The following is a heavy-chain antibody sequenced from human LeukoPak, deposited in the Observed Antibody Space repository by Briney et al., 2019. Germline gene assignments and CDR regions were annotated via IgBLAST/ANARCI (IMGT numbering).Heavy chain of an antibody. CDR3: AKDGAVAGLGPANYYYYMDV. D-gene: IGHD6-19*01. V-gene: IGHV3-30-3*01. J-gene: IGHJ6*03. CDR1: GFTFSSYA. CDR2: ISYDGSNK. Sequence: PGRSLRLSCAASGFTFSSYAMHWVRQAPGEGLEWVAVISYDGSNKYYADSVKGRFTISRDNSKNTLYLQMNSLRAEDTAVYYCAKDGAVAGLGPANYYYYMDVWGKGTTVTVSS.